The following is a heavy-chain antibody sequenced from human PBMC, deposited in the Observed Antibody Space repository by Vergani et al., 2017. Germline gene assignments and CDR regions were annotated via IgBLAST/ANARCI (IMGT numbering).Heavy chain of an antibody. CDR1: GFTFSSYA. CDR2: ISYDGSNK. D-gene: IGHD6-6*01. Sequence: QVQLVESGGGVVQPGRSLRLSCAASGFTFSSYAMHWVRQAPGKGLEWVAVISYDGSNKYYADSVKGRFTIPRDNSKNTLYLQMNSLRAEDTAVYYCAGDFSVLIAARPFYYYYYYMDVWGKGTTVTVSS. CDR3: AGDFSVLIAARPFYYYYYYMDV. V-gene: IGHV3-30-3*01. J-gene: IGHJ6*03.